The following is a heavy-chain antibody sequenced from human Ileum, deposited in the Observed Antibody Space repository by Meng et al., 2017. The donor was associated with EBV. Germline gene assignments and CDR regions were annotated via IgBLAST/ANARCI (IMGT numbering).Heavy chain of an antibody. CDR2: VYKSGST. D-gene: IGHD3-10*01. Sequence: QLQASRTGLLKPSETLSLTCIVYGDSLSSYDWSWIRQPPGKGLEWIGYVYKSGSTIYNPSLQSRVTISMDTSKNQFSLRLRSVTAADTAVYYCAGDYGSGSYRFDYWRQRTLLSVSS. CDR3: AGDYGSGSYRFDY. CDR1: GDSLSSYD. V-gene: IGHV4-59*12. J-gene: IGHJ4*02.